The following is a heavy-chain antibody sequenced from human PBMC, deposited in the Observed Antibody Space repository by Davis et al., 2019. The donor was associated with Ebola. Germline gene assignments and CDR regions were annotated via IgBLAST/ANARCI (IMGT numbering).Heavy chain of an antibody. D-gene: IGHD6-13*01. CDR1: GFTSSSNA. Sequence: PGGSLRLSCAASGFTSSSNAMSWVRQAPGKGLEWVSAISGSGGSTYYADSVKGRFTISRDNSKNTLYLQMSSLRAEDTAVYYCARGPQQLVYWGVDQEYFHHWGQGNLVTVSS. J-gene: IGHJ1*01. CDR2: ISGSGGST. V-gene: IGHV3-23*01. CDR3: ARGPQQLVYWGVDQEYFHH.